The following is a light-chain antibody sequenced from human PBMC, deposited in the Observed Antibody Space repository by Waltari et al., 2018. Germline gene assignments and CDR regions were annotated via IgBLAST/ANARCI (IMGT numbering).Light chain of an antibody. CDR2: EVS. V-gene: IGLV2-14*01. J-gene: IGLJ1*01. CDR3: SSYTSASTLV. CDR1: SNDVGGYNY. Sequence: QSALTQPASVSGSPGQSITISCTGTSNDVGGYNYISWYQQHPGKAPKLMIYEVSNRPSGVSNRFSGSKSGNTASLTISGLQADDDADYYCSSYTSASTLVFATGTKVTVL.